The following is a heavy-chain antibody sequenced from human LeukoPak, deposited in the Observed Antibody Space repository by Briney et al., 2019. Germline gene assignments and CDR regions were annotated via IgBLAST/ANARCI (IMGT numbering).Heavy chain of an antibody. CDR3: SLVPNY. Sequence: GSLRLSCAASGLTFSRHVMSWVRQAPGKGLEWVSAISGTGGDTYYADSVKGRFTISRDNSKNTLYLQMNNLRAEDTAVYYCSLVPNYWGQGTLVTVSS. CDR2: ISGTGGDT. J-gene: IGHJ4*02. D-gene: IGHD6-13*01. CDR1: GLTFSRHV. V-gene: IGHV3-23*01.